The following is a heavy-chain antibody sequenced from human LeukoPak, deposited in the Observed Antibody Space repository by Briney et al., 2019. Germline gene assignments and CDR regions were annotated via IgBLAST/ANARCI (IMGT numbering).Heavy chain of an antibody. CDR1: GFTFSSYS. CDR2: ISSSSSYI. Sequence: GGSLRLSCAASGFTFSSYSTNWVRQAPGKGLEWVSSISSSSSYIYYADSVKGRFTISRDNAKNSLYLQMNSLRAEDTAVYYCARLHDSSGYYAQKYYYYYYMDVWGKGTTVTVSS. J-gene: IGHJ6*03. V-gene: IGHV3-21*01. CDR3: ARLHDSSGYYAQKYYYYYYMDV. D-gene: IGHD3-22*01.